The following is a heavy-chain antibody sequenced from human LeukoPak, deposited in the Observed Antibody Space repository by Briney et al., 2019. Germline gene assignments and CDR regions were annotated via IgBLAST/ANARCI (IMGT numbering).Heavy chain of an antibody. V-gene: IGHV3-33*01. CDR2: IWFDGSNK. J-gene: IGHJ6*03. Sequence: PGGALRLSCAASGFAFSTYGMHWVRQAPGKGLEGVAAIWFDGSNKYYADSVKGRFTISRDNSENTLYLQMNSLRAEDTAVYYCARDLYSGERDYYYYMDVWGKGTTVTVSS. CDR3: ARDLYSGERDYYYYMDV. CDR1: GFAFSTYG. D-gene: IGHD5-12*01.